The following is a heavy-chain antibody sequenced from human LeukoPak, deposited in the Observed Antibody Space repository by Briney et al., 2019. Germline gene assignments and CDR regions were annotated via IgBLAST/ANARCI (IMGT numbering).Heavy chain of an antibody. V-gene: IGHV1-2*02. CDR2: INPKSGGT. D-gene: IGHD1-26*01. Sequence: ASVKVSCKASGYNFTDYYIHWVRQAPGQGLEWMGWINPKSGGTNYAQKFRGRVTMTRDTSISTAYMELSGLRSDDTAVHYCARDSGLGPTWHPFDHWGQGTPVTVSS. J-gene: IGHJ4*02. CDR1: GYNFTDYY. CDR3: ARDSGLGPTWHPFDH.